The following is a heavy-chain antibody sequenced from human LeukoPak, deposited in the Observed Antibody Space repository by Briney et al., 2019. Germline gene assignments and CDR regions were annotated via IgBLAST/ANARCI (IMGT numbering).Heavy chain of an antibody. D-gene: IGHD2-2*01. CDR2: IKQDGSEK. J-gene: IGHJ6*03. CDR1: GFSFSSYN. Sequence: QTGGSLRLSCAASGFSFSSYNMNWVRQAPGKGLEWVANIKQDGSEKYYVDSVKGRFTISRDNAKNSLYLQMNSLRAEDTAVYYCARGYCSSTSCSDYYYYYMDVWGKGTTVTISS. CDR3: ARGYCSSTSCSDYYYYYMDV. V-gene: IGHV3-7*04.